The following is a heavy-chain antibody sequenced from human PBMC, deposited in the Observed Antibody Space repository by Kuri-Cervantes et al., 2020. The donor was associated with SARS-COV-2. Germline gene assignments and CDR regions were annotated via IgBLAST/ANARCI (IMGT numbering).Heavy chain of an antibody. CDR3: ASAVAVGATAFDY. CDR2: IIPIFGTA. D-gene: IGHD1-26*01. CDR1: GGTFSSYA. J-gene: IGHJ4*02. Sequence: SVTVSCKASGGTFSSYAISWVRQAPGQGLEWMGGIIPIFGTANYAQKVQGRVTITADKSTSTAYMELSSLRSEDTAVYYCASAVAVGATAFDYWGQGSLVTVSS. V-gene: IGHV1-69*06.